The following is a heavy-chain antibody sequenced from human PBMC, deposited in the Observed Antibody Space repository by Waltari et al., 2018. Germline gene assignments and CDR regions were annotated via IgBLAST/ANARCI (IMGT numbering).Heavy chain of an antibody. V-gene: IGHV3-53*02. CDR1: GFTVSSHY. CDR2: IYSGGST. CDR3: ARYEVRGVIDY. D-gene: IGHD3-10*01. J-gene: IGHJ4*02. Sequence: EGQLVETGGGLIQPGGSLRLSCAASGFTVSSHYLSWVRQAPGKGLEWVSVIYSGGSTYYADSVKGRFTISRDNSKNTLYLQMNSLRAEDTAVYYCARYEVRGVIDYWGQGTLVTVSS.